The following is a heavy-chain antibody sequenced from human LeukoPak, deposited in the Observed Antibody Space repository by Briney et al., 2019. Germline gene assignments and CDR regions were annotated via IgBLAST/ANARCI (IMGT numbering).Heavy chain of an antibody. V-gene: IGHV4-4*09. J-gene: IGHJ5*02. CDR3: ARLRYCSSTSCSAFDP. CDR1: GGSFSSYY. D-gene: IGHD2-2*01. CDR2: IYTSGST. Sequence: SETLSLTCAVYGGSFSSYYWSWIRQPPGKGLAWIGYIYTSGSTNYNPSLKSRVTISVDTSKNQFSLKLSSVTAADTAVYYCARLRYCSSTSCSAFDPWGQGTLVTVSS.